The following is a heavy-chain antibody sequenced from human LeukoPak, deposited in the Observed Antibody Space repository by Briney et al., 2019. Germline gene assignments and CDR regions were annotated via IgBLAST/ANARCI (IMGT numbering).Heavy chain of an antibody. CDR3: AKGEYDFWSGSTFDY. Sequence: PGGSLRLSCAASGFTFSSYAMSWVRQAPGKGLEWVSAISGSGGSTYYADSVKGRFTISRDNSKNTLYLQMNSLRAEDTAVYYCAKGEYDFWSGSTFDYWGQGTLVTVSS. CDR2: ISGSGGST. CDR1: GFTFSSYA. J-gene: IGHJ4*02. V-gene: IGHV3-23*01. D-gene: IGHD3-3*01.